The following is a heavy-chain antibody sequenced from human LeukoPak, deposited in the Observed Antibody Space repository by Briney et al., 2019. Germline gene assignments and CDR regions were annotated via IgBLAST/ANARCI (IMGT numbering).Heavy chain of an antibody. V-gene: IGHV4-39*07. D-gene: IGHD6-19*01. J-gene: IGHJ6*03. CDR3: ARLDWMNRYSSGWYYYYYMDV. CDR1: GGSISSSSYY. CDR2: IYYSGST. Sequence: PSETLSLTCTVSGGSISSSSYYWGWIRQPPGKGLEWIGSIYYSGSTYYNPSLKSRVTISVDTSKNQFSLKLSSVTAADTAVYYCARLDWMNRYSSGWYYYYYMDVWGKGTTVTISS.